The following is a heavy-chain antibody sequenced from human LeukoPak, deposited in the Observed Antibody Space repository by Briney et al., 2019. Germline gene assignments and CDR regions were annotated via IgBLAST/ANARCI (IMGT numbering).Heavy chain of an antibody. J-gene: IGHJ4*02. D-gene: IGHD5-12*01. CDR2: MNPNSGNT. V-gene: IGHV1-8*01. Sequence: ASVKVSCKASRYTFTSYDINWVRQATGQGLEWMGWMNPNSGNTGYAQKFQGRVTMTRDTSTSTVYMELSSLRSEDTAVYYCARDSGSGYDNWGQGTLVTVSS. CDR1: RYTFTSYD. CDR3: ARDSGSGYDN.